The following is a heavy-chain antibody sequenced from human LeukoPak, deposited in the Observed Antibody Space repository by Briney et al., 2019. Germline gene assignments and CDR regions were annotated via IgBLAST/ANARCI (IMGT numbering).Heavy chain of an antibody. Sequence: GGSLRLSCAASGFTFSSYAMTWVRQAPGKGLEWVSTISASGGSTYYADSVKGRFTISRDNSKNTLYLQLNSLRAEDTAVYYCARVEPYSSSWYPWGQGTLVTVSS. D-gene: IGHD6-13*01. V-gene: IGHV3-23*01. CDR1: GFTFSSYA. CDR2: ISASGGST. CDR3: ARVEPYSSSWYP. J-gene: IGHJ5*02.